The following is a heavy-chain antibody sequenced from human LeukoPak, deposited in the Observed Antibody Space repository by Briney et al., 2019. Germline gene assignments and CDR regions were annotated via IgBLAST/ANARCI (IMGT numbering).Heavy chain of an antibody. V-gene: IGHV3-33*01. J-gene: IGHJ4*02. CDR1: GFTFSTYG. CDR2: IWYDGSEK. Sequence: PGRSLRLSCAASGFTFSTYGMHWVRQAPGKGLEWVAVIWYDGSEKYYADSVKGRFTISRDNSKNTLYLQMNSLRAEDTAVYYCARHWGLFGAAAGHWGQGTLVTVSS. CDR3: ARHWGLFGAAAGH. D-gene: IGHD6-13*01.